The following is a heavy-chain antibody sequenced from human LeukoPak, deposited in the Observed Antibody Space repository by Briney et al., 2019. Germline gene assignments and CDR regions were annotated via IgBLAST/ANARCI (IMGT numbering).Heavy chain of an antibody. J-gene: IGHJ4*02. Sequence: QTGVSLRLSCAASGFIFSSYSMNWVRQAPGKGLEWVSYITSSSDTIYYADSAKGRFAMSRDNAKSSLYLQMNSLGAEDTAVYYCKIFGVVNASDYWGQGTLVTVSS. CDR1: GFIFSSYS. D-gene: IGHD3-3*01. CDR2: ITSSSDTI. V-gene: IGHV3-48*04. CDR3: KIFGVVNASDY.